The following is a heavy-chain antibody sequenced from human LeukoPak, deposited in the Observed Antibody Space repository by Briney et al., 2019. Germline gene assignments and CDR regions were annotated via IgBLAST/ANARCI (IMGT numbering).Heavy chain of an antibody. CDR3: AKELLDVWAFDI. J-gene: IGHJ3*02. V-gene: IGHV3-23*01. CDR2: ISGSGGST. CDR1: GFTFSSDA. Sequence: GGSLRLSCAASGFTFSSDAMSWVRQAPGKGLEWGSGISGSGGSTYYADSVKGRFTISRDNSKNTLYLQMNSLRAEDTAVYYCAKELLDVWAFDIWGQGTMVTVSS. D-gene: IGHD2-21*01.